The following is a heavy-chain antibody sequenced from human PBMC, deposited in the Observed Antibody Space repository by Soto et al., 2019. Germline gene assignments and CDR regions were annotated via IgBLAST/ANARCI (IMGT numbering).Heavy chain of an antibody. D-gene: IGHD3-3*01. V-gene: IGHV1-2*02. CDR2: INPNTGGT. CDR3: ARAPFYFFDY. CDR1: GYTFTDHY. Sequence: GASVKVSCKTSGYTFTDHYLHWVRQAPGQGLEWMGWINPNTGGTNNAQKFQGRVTMTRDTSISTAYMELNRLISDDTAVYYCARAPFYFFDYWGQGTQVTVSS. J-gene: IGHJ4*02.